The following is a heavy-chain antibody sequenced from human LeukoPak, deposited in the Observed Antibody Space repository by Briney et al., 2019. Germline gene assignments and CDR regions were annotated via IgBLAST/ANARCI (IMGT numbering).Heavy chain of an antibody. CDR1: GYTFTNYG. Sequence: GASVKVSCKASGYTFTNYGISWVRQAPGQGLEWMGGIIPIFGTANYAQRFQGRVTITADESTSTAYMELRSLRSEDTAVYYCASGLTRSAFDIWGQGTMVTVSS. J-gene: IGHJ3*02. CDR2: IIPIFGTA. D-gene: IGHD1-14*01. V-gene: IGHV1-69*13. CDR3: ASGLTRSAFDI.